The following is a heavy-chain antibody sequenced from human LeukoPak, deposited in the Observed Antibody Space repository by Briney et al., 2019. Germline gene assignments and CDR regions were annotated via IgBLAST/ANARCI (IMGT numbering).Heavy chain of an antibody. V-gene: IGHV3-48*03. CDR1: GFTFSSYE. J-gene: IGHJ3*02. CDR2: ISSSGSTI. CDR3: ARRKAYGDYEGAFDI. Sequence: GGSLRLSCAASGFTFSSYEMNWVRRAPGKGLEWVSYISSSGSTIYYADSVKGRFTVSRDNAKNSLYLQMNSLRAEDTALYYCARRKAYGDYEGAFDIWGQGTMVTVSS. D-gene: IGHD4-17*01.